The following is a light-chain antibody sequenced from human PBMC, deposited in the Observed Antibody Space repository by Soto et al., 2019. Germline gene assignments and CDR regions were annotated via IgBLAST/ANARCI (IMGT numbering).Light chain of an antibody. J-gene: IGKJ5*01. Sequence: EIVLTQSPGTLSLSPGERATLSCRASQSVSSSYLAWYQQKPGQAPRLLIYGASIRATGIPDRFSGSGSGTDFTLTISKLELKDFAVYYCQQNGSKPPITFGQGTRLEIK. CDR3: QQNGSKPPIT. V-gene: IGKV3-20*01. CDR2: GAS. CDR1: QSVSSSY.